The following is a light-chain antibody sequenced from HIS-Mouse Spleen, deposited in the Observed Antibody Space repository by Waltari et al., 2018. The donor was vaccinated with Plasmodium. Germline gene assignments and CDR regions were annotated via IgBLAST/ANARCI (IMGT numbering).Light chain of an antibody. CDR1: SSDVGSYNL. Sequence: QSALTQPASVSGSPGQSITISCTGTSSDVGSYNLVSCYQQHPGKAPKLMMYEGSKRPSVVSNRLSGYKSGNTSSLTISGLQAEDEADYYCCSYAGSSTNWVFGGGTKLTVL. J-gene: IGLJ3*02. V-gene: IGLV2-23*01. CDR2: EGS. CDR3: CSYAGSSTNWV.